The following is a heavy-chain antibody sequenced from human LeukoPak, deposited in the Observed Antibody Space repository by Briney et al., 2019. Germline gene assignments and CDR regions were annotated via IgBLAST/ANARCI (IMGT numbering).Heavy chain of an antibody. D-gene: IGHD5-18*01. J-gene: IGHJ6*03. CDR2: INHSGTT. CDR3: ARGGPRYSYGRIYFYYYMDV. CDR1: GGSFSGYY. Sequence: PSETLSLTCAVYGGSFSGYYWSWIRQPPGKGLEWIGEINHSGTTKYNPSLKSRGTISVDTSKNQSPPKLSCMTASDTAVYYCARGGPRYSYGRIYFYYYMDVWGKGTTVTVSS. V-gene: IGHV4-34*01.